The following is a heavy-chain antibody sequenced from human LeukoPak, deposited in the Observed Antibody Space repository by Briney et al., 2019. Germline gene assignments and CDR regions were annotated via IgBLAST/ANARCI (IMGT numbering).Heavy chain of an antibody. D-gene: IGHD1-26*01. CDR3: ARGTVGGSYFDY. CDR1: EFIFSNYW. Sequence: TGGSLRLSCAASEFIFSNYWMSWVRQAPGKGLEWVANIKQDGSERYFVDSVKGRFTISRDNAKNSLYPQMNSLRAEDTAVYYCARGTVGGSYFDYWGQGTLVTVSS. V-gene: IGHV3-7*03. J-gene: IGHJ4*02. CDR2: IKQDGSER.